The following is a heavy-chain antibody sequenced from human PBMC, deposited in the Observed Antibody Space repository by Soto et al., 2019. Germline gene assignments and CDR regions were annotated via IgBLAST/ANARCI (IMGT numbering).Heavy chain of an antibody. D-gene: IGHD6-19*01. CDR1: GDSVSSNSAA. Sequence: PWQTLSLTCVISGDSVSSNSAAWNWIRQSPSRGLEWLGRTYYRSKWYNDYAVSVKSRITINPDTSKNQFSLQLNSVTPEDTAVYYCARDPPAWSSGWRYYRMDLWGQGTKVTV. CDR2: TYYRSKWYN. J-gene: IGHJ6*02. CDR3: ARDPPAWSSGWRYYRMDL. V-gene: IGHV6-1*01.